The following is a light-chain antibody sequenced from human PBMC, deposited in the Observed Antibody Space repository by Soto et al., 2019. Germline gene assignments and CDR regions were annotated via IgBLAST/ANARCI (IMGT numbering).Light chain of an antibody. CDR1: QSVRTNY. CDR2: GAS. J-gene: IGKJ1*01. Sequence: IVLTQSPGTLSLSPGERATLSCRASQSVRTNYLAWYQQKPGQAPRLLIYGASSRATGIPDRFSGSGSGTDFTLTISRLEPEDFAVYYCQQYGSLSWTFGQGTKVDIK. V-gene: IGKV3-20*01. CDR3: QQYGSLSWT.